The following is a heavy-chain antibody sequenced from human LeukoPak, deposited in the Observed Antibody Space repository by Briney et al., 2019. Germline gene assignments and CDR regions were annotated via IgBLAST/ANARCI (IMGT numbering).Heavy chain of an antibody. CDR2: IYHSGST. J-gene: IGHJ4*02. Sequence: GRGLESITYIYHSGSTYYNPSRKSRVTISVDRSKNQFSLKLSSVTAADTAVYYCARDAGGWGQGTLVTVSS. D-gene: IGHD1-26*01. V-gene: IGHV4-30-2*01. CDR3: ARDAGG.